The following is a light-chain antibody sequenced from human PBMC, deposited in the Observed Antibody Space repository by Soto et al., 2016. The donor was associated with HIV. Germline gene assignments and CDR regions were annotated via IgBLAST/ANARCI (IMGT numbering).Light chain of an antibody. CDR1: NIETES. V-gene: IGLV3-21*02. J-gene: IGLJ2*01. Sequence: SYELTQPPSVSVAPGETATITCGGANIETESVHWYQQKAGLAPVLVLYDDSARPSGIPERFSGSNSGNMASLTITRVEAGDEADYYCQVRHSRKDPVIFGGGTTLTV. CDR2: DDS. CDR3: QVRHSRKDPVI.